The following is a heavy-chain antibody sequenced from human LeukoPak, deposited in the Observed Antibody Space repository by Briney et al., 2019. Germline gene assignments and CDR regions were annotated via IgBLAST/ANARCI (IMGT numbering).Heavy chain of an antibody. Sequence: PGGSLRLSCAASGFTFSSYAMSWVRQAPGKGLEWVAIVWYDGNNKYYADSVKGRFTVSRDNSKNTVSLQLNSLRAEDTAVYYCARGSGAAAGAFDYRGQGTLVTVPS. CDR3: ARGSGAAAGAFDY. V-gene: IGHV3-33*08. J-gene: IGHJ4*02. CDR1: GFTFSSYA. CDR2: VWYDGNNK. D-gene: IGHD6-13*01.